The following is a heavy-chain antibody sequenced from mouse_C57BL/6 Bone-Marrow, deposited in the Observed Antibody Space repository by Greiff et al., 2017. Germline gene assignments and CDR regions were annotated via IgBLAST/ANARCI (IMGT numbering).Heavy chain of an antibody. CDR3: ARGPYCSGSTPFAY. J-gene: IGHJ3*01. D-gene: IGHD1-1*01. CDR1: GFTFSSYA. Sequence: EVMLVESGGGLVKPGGSLKLSCAASGFTFSSYAMSWVRQTPEKRLEWVATISAGGSYTYYPDNVKGRFTISRDNAKNNLYLQMSHLKSEDTAIYSCARGPYCSGSTPFAYWGQGTLVTVSA. V-gene: IGHV5-4*03. CDR2: ISAGGSYT.